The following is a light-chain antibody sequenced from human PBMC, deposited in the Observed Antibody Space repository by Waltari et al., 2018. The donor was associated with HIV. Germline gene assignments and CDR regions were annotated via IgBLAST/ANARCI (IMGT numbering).Light chain of an antibody. J-gene: IGLJ2*01. CDR2: VNGDGSP. CDR3: QAWGAGTHV. V-gene: IGLV4-69*01. CDR1: SGYSRYA. Sequence: QLMVTQAPSASASLGASVTLTCTLTSGYSRYAIAWHQPYPGEGPRHLMKVNGDGSPNQWAGIPDSFSGYRYGTERFRTISSLQSEDEADYYCQAWGAGTHVFGGGTKLTVI.